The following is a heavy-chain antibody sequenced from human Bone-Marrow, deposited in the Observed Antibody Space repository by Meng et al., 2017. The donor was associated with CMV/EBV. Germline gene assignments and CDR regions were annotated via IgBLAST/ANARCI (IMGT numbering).Heavy chain of an antibody. J-gene: IGHJ6*02. Sequence: GGSLRLSCAASGLTVSSNYMSWVRQAPGKGLEWVSVIYSGGSTYYADSVKGRFTTSRDNSKNTLYLQMNSLRAEDTAVYYCARDRDSYGMDVWGQGTTVTVSS. CDR1: GLTVSSNY. CDR3: ARDRDSYGMDV. V-gene: IGHV3-53*01. CDR2: IYSGGST.